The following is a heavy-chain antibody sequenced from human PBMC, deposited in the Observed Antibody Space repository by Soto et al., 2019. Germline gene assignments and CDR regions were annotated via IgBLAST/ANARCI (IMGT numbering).Heavy chain of an antibody. CDR2: IYYSGST. D-gene: IGHD3-10*01. Sequence: SETLSLTCTVSGGSISSSSYYWSWIRQPPGKGLEWIGYIYYSGSTYYNPSLKSRVTISVDTSKNQFSLKLSSVTAADTAVYYCASSLWFGELRYFDYWGQGTLVTVSS. V-gene: IGHV4-30-4*01. CDR1: GGSISSSSYY. CDR3: ASSLWFGELRYFDY. J-gene: IGHJ4*02.